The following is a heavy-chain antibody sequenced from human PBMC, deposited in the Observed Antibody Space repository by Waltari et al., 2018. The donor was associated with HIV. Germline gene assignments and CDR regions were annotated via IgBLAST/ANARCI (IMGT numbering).Heavy chain of an antibody. CDR3: ARLLYDSGGYYYFDY. Sequence: QLQLQESGPGLVKPSATLSLTCTVSGGSIRSSSYSWGWIRQSPGKGLEWIGSIYYSGRTYDNPSLKSRVTMSVDTSKNHFSLKLNSVTAADTAVYYCARLLYDSGGYYYFDYWGQGTLVTVSS. CDR1: GGSIRSSSYS. V-gene: IGHV4-39*02. CDR2: IYYSGRT. J-gene: IGHJ4*02. D-gene: IGHD3-22*01.